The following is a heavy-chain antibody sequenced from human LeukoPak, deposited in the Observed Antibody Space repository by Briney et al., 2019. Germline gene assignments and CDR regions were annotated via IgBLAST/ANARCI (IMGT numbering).Heavy chain of an antibody. CDR3: AKDLTGGNYYLDY. CDR1: GFTFSSHG. V-gene: IGHV3-30*18. Sequence: GGSLTLSCTTTGFTFSSHGMHWVRQAPGKGLEWVAVISSDGSGKHSAESVKGRFTISRDNSKNTLYLQMNSLRVEDTAVYYCAKDLTGGNYYLDYWGQGTLVTVSS. J-gene: IGHJ4*02. D-gene: IGHD1-26*01. CDR2: ISSDGSGK.